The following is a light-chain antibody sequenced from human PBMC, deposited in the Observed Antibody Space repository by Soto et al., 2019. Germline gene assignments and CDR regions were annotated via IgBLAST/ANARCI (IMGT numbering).Light chain of an antibody. CDR2: DAF. CDR1: QSVGSS. Sequence: EIVLTQSPATLSLSPGERSTLSFRASQSVGSSLAWYQQRPGQAPRLLIYDAFIRATGIPARFSGSESGTDFTLTISSLEPEDFAVYYCQQRSNWPLTFGQGTRLEIK. J-gene: IGKJ5*01. V-gene: IGKV3-11*01. CDR3: QQRSNWPLT.